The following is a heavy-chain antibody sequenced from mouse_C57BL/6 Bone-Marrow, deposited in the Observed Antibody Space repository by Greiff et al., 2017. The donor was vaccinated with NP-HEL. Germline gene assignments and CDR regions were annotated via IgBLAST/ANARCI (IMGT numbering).Heavy chain of an antibody. J-gene: IGHJ2*01. CDR1: GFTFSSYG. CDR2: ISSGGSYT. CDR3: ARHYYRNYFDY. Sequence: EVMLVESGGDLVKPGGSLKLSCAASGFTFSSYGMSWVRQTPDQRLEWVATISSGGSYTYYPDSVKGRFTISRDTAKNTLYLQLSSLKSEDTAMYYCARHYYRNYFDYWGQGTTLTVSS. V-gene: IGHV5-6*01. D-gene: IGHD2-14*01.